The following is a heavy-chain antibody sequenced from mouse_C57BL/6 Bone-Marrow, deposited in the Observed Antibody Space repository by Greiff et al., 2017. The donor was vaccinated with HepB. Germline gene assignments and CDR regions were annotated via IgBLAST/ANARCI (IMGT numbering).Heavy chain of an antibody. CDR1: GYTFTSYW. V-gene: IGHV1-50*01. Sequence: VQLQQPGAELVKPGASVKLSCKASGYTFTSYWMQWVKQRPGQGLEWIGEIDPSDSYTNYNQKFKGKATLTVDTSSSTAYMQLSSLTSEDSAVYYCARSEGAYYYGSSLDYWGQGTTLTVSS. CDR3: ARSEGAYYYGSSLDY. D-gene: IGHD1-1*01. J-gene: IGHJ2*01. CDR2: IDPSDSYT.